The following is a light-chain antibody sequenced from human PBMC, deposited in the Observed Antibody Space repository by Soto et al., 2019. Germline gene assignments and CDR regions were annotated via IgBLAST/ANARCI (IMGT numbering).Light chain of an antibody. CDR3: QQYNNWPPFT. CDR2: GAS. CDR1: QSVSSN. J-gene: IGKJ3*01. Sequence: EIVMTQSPATLSVSPGERATLSCRASQSVSSNLAWYQQKPGQAPRLLIYGASNRATGIPARFSGSGSGTEFTLTISSLQSEDFAVYYCQQYNNWPPFTFGTGTKVDIK. V-gene: IGKV3-15*01.